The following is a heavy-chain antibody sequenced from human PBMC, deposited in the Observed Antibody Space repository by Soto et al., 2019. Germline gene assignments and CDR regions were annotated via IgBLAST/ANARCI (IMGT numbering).Heavy chain of an antibody. Sequence: SVKVSCKASGGTFSSYAISWVRQAPGQGLEWMGGIIPIFGTANYAQKFQSRVTITADESTSTANMELSRLRSEDTAVYYSARDLRRGGCDILTGYPPRGYYYGMDVWGQGTTVTVSS. CDR2: IIPIFGTA. V-gene: IGHV1-69*13. J-gene: IGHJ6*02. D-gene: IGHD3-9*01. CDR3: ARDLRRGGCDILTGYPPRGYYYGMDV. CDR1: GGTFSSYA.